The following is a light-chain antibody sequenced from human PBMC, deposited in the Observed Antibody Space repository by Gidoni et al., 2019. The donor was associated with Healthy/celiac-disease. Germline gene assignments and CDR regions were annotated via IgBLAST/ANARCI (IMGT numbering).Light chain of an antibody. CDR3: QQANSLPYN. Sequence: DIQMTQSPSSVSASVGDKITISCRASQGVKNWLAWYQQKPGKDPKLLISSAASLQTGVPLRCSGSGCGTDFTLTITGLQPEDVATYYCQQANSLPYNFGQGTKVEIK. CDR2: SAA. CDR1: QGVKNW. V-gene: IGKV1D-12*01. J-gene: IGKJ2*01.